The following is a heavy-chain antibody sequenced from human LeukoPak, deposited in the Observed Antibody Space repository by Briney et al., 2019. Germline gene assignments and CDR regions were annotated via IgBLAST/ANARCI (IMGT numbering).Heavy chain of an antibody. CDR3: ARVCADIVVVVAAEDNWFDP. J-gene: IGHJ5*02. Sequence: GGSLRLSCAASGFAFNEAWMNWVRQAPGKGLEWVGRIKSKTDGETTDYAAPVKGRFTISRDDSKDTLYLQMNSLRAEDTAVYYCARVCADIVVVVAAEDNWFDPWGQGTLVTVSS. D-gene: IGHD2-15*01. V-gene: IGHV3-15*07. CDR1: GFAFNEAW. CDR2: IKSKTDGETT.